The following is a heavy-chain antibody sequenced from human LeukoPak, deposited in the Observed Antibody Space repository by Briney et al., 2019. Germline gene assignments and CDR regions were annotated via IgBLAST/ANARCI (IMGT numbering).Heavy chain of an antibody. D-gene: IGHD3-10*01. CDR3: AREGVITLPALYYFDY. J-gene: IGHJ4*02. CDR2: IKQDGSEK. Sequence: PGGSLRLSCAASGFTFSSYWMSWVRQAPGKGLEWVANIKQDGSEKYYVDSVKGRFTISRDNAKNSLYLQINSLRAEDTAVYYCAREGVITLPALYYFDYWGQGTLVTVSS. CDR1: GFTFSSYW. V-gene: IGHV3-7*03.